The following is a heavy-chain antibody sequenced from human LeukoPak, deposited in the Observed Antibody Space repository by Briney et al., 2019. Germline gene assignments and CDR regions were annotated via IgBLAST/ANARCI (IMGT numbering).Heavy chain of an antibody. CDR1: GGSISSGGYY. Sequence: SETLSLTCTVSGGSISSGGYYGSWIRQPPGTGLEWIGEINHSGSTNYNPSLKSRVTISVDTSKNQFSLKLSSVTAADTAVYYCARDLGTYYDFWSGYYYYGMDVWGQGTTVTVSS. CDR2: INHSGST. CDR3: ARDLGTYYDFWSGYYYYGMDV. J-gene: IGHJ6*02. D-gene: IGHD3-3*01. V-gene: IGHV4-39*07.